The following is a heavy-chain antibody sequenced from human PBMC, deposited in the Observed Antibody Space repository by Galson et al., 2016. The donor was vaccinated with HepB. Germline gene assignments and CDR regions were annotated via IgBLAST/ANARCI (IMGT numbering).Heavy chain of an antibody. Sequence: TLSLTCTVSGGSITSRGYYWSWIRHPGKGLEWIGSFYYTESAFYNPSLESRATISRDTSQNQFSLRLSSVTAADAAVYYCARGVDTSKIGDWGQGTLVTVSS. J-gene: IGHJ4*02. CDR2: FYYTESA. CDR3: ARGVDTSKIGD. CDR1: GGSITSRGYY. V-gene: IGHV4-31*03. D-gene: IGHD2-2*01.